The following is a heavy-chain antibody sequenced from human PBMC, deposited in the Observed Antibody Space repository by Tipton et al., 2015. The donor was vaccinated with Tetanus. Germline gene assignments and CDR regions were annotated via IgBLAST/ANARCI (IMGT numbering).Heavy chain of an antibody. D-gene: IGHD2-2*01. Sequence: TLSLTCAVYGRSFSGYYWSWIRQPPGKGLEWIGEINHSGSTNYNPSLKSRVTISVDTFKHQFSLKLSSVTAADTAVYYCTRRTRSRGRLAFDIWGQGTMVTVSS. CDR2: INHSGST. CDR3: TRRTRSRGRLAFDI. CDR1: GRSFSGYY. J-gene: IGHJ3*02. V-gene: IGHV4-34*01.